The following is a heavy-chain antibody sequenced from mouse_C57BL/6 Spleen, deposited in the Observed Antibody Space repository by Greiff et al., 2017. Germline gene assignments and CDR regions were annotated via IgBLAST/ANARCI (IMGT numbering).Heavy chain of an antibody. CDR1: GYTFTSYG. V-gene: IGHV1-81*01. CDR3: AIVALDDYLYAMDY. Sequence: QVQLQQSGAELARPGASVKLSCKASGYTFTSYGISWVKQRTGQGLEWIGEIYPRSGNTSYNEKFKGKATLTADKSSSTAYMELRSLTSEDSAVYFCAIVALDDYLYAMDYWGQGTSVTVSS. D-gene: IGHD2-4*01. CDR2: IYPRSGNT. J-gene: IGHJ4*01.